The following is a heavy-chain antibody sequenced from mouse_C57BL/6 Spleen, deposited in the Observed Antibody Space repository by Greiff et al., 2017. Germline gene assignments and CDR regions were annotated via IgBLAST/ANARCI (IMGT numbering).Heavy chain of an antibody. Sequence: QVQLQQPGAELVRPGTSVKLSCKASGYTFTSYWMHWVKQRPGQGLEWIGVIDPSDSYTNYNQKFKGKATLTVDTSSSTAYMQLSSLTSEDSAVYYCARNGFSFSYWYFDVWGTGTTVTVSS. D-gene: IGHD1-1*01. CDR3: ARNGFSFSYWYFDV. CDR2: IDPSDSYT. CDR1: GYTFTSYW. V-gene: IGHV1-59*01. J-gene: IGHJ1*03.